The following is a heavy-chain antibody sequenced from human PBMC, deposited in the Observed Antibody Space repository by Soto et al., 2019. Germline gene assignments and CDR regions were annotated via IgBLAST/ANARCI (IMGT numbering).Heavy chain of an antibody. Sequence: PSETLSLTCTVSGGSISSGSYYWCWIRHPPGKGLEWIGSIYYSGSTYYNPSLKSRVTISVDTSKNQFSLKLSSVTAADTAVYYCARRAAAGIRASPWFDPWGQRTLVTVSS. D-gene: IGHD6-13*01. CDR1: GGSISSGSYY. J-gene: IGHJ5*02. V-gene: IGHV4-39*01. CDR3: ARRAAAGIRASPWFDP. CDR2: IYYSGST.